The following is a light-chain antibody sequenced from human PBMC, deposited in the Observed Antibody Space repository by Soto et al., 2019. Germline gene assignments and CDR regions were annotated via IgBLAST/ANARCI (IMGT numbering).Light chain of an antibody. CDR1: QSISSNS. V-gene: IGKV3-20*01. Sequence: EMVLTQSPGTLSLSPGERATLSCRASQSISSNSLAWYQQKPGQAPRLFIYDTSNRATGIPPRFSGSGSGTDFSLAISRLEPEDFAVYYCQQYGSSGTFGQGTKWIS. CDR3: QQYGSSGT. J-gene: IGKJ1*01. CDR2: DTS.